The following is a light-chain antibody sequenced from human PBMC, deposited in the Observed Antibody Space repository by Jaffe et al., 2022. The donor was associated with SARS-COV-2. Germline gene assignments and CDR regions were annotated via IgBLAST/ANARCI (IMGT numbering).Light chain of an antibody. CDR2: RTS. V-gene: IGLV1-47*01. CDR3: AAWDDTLSGHVV. J-gene: IGLJ2*01. CDR1: SSNIGSTY. Sequence: QSVLTQPPSASGTPGQRVTISCSGSSSNIGSTYVYWYQQLPGSAPKLLIYRTSQRPSGVPDRFSGSKSGSSASLAISGLRSEDEGNYYCAAWDDTLSGHVVFGGGTKVTVL.